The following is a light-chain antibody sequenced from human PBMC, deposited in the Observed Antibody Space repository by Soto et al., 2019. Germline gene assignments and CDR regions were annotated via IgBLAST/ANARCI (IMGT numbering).Light chain of an antibody. Sequence: QSALTQPASVSGSPGQSITVSCTGTSSDIGSYDYVSWYQQHPGKAPKLMIFEGSKRPSGVSNRFFGSKSGNTASLTISGLQAEDEADYYCSSYTSLRTSVFGTGTKLTVL. CDR1: SSDIGSYDY. CDR3: SSYTSLRTSV. J-gene: IGLJ1*01. CDR2: EGS. V-gene: IGLV2-14*01.